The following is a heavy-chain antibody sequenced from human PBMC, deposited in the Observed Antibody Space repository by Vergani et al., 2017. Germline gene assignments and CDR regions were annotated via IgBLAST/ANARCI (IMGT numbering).Heavy chain of an antibody. CDR2: ISGSGGST. J-gene: IGHJ4*02. D-gene: IGHD2-2*01. V-gene: IGHV3-23*01. Sequence: EVQLLESGGGLVQPGGSLRLSCAASGFTFSSYAMSWVRQAPGKGLEWVSAISGSGGSTYYADSVKGRFTISRDNSKNTLYLQMNSLRAEDTAVYYCAKDVAIVVVPAAIGFGDWGQGTLVTVSS. CDR3: AKDVAIVVVPAAIGFGD. CDR1: GFTFSSYA.